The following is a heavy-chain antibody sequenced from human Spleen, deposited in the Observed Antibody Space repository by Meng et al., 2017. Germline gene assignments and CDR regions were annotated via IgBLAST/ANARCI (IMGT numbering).Heavy chain of an antibody. CDR2: INPKSGDT. CDR1: GYTFPDYW. V-gene: IGHV1-2*06. J-gene: IGHJ4*02. Sequence: AVVKKPGAAVNVSSNASGYTFPDYWLHWVRRAPGQGLEWMGRINPKSGDTHCAQRFQGRVTMTGDTSISTAYMELSGLRSDDTAMYYCARDEDISAAGKLFGDYWGQGTLVTVSS. CDR3: ARDEDISAAGKLFGDY. D-gene: IGHD6-13*01.